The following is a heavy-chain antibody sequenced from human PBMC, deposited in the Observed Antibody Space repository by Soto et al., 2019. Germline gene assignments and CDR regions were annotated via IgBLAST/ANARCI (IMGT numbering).Heavy chain of an antibody. D-gene: IGHD6-6*01. V-gene: IGHV1-2*04. CDR2: INPNSGGT. CDR1: GYTFTGYY. Sequence: ASVKVSCKASGYTFTGYYMHWVRQAPGQGLEWMGWINPNSGGTNYAQKFQGWVTMTRDTSISTAYMELSRLRSNDTAVYYCARGDGIAARHYYGMDVWGQGTTVTVSS. J-gene: IGHJ6*02. CDR3: ARGDGIAARHYYGMDV.